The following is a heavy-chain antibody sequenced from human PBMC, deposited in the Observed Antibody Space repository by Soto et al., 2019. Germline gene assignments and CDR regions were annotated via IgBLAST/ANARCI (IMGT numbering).Heavy chain of an antibody. Sequence: QVQLVESGGGVVQPGRSLRLSCAASGFTFSSYGMHWVRQAPGKGLEWVAVIWYDGSNKYYADSVKGRFTISRDNSKNTLYLQMNSLRAEDTAVYYCAIAASLDYFDYWGQGTLVTVSS. J-gene: IGHJ4*02. CDR2: IWYDGSNK. D-gene: IGHD2-2*01. CDR3: AIAASLDYFDY. V-gene: IGHV3-33*01. CDR1: GFTFSSYG.